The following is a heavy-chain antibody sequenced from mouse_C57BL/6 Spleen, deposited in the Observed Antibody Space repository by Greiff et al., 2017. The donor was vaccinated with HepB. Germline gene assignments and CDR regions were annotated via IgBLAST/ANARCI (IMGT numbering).Heavy chain of an antibody. Sequence: QVQLKQPGAELVRPGSSVKLSCKASGYTFTSYWMDWVKQRPGQGLEWIGNIYPSDSETHYNQKFKDKATLTVDKSSSTAYMQLSSLTSEDSAVYYCARYDYDGDYYAMDYWGQGTSVTVSS. V-gene: IGHV1-61*01. CDR3: ARYDYDGDYYAMDY. CDR2: IYPSDSET. J-gene: IGHJ4*01. D-gene: IGHD2-3*01. CDR1: GYTFTSYW.